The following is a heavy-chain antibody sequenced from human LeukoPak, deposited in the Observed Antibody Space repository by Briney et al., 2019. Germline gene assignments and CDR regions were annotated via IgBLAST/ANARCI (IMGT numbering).Heavy chain of an antibody. CDR2: ISGSGGST. V-gene: IGHV3-23*01. J-gene: IGHJ3*02. CDR1: GFTFSSYA. Sequence: GGSLRLSCAASGFTFSSYAMSWVRQAPGKGLEWVSAISGSGGSTYYADSVKGRFTISRDNTKNSLYLQMNSLRVEDTAVYYCARDPLHWNDGVDDSFDIWGQGTMVTVSS. D-gene: IGHD1-1*01. CDR3: ARDPLHWNDGVDDSFDI.